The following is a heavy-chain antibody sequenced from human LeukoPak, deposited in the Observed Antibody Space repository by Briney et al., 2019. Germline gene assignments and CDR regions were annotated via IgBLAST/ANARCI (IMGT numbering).Heavy chain of an antibody. D-gene: IGHD6-19*01. J-gene: IGHJ4*02. Sequence: PSETLSLTCTVSGGFISSDYWSWIRQPPGKGLEWIGYIYYSGNTYYNPSLKSRVTISVDTSKNQFSLKLSSVTAADTAVYYCARGSSGWLRFDYWGQGTLVTVSS. CDR3: ARGSSGWLRFDY. V-gene: IGHV4-59*06. CDR2: IYYSGNT. CDR1: GGFISSDY.